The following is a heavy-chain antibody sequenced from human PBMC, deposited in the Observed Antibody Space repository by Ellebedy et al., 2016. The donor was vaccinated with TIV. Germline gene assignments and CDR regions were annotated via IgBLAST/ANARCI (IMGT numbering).Heavy chain of an antibody. V-gene: IGHV3-11*01. CDR3: ATVFGATVQTRGPLHI. CDR1: AFTFSDLY. CDR2: ISNTGLSK. D-gene: IGHD3-10*01. J-gene: IGHJ3*02. Sequence: GGSLRLSCEVSAFTFSDLYMTWIRQAPGKGLEWISYISNTGLSKYYGDSVKGRFAISRDSAKKSVYLQMNSLRVDDTAVYYWATVFGATVQTRGPLHIWGQGTMVTVSS.